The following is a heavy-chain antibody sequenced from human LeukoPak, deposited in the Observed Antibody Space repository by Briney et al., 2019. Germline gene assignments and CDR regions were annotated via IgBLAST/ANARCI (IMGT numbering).Heavy chain of an antibody. V-gene: IGHV4-39*01. D-gene: IGHD5-18*01. J-gene: IGHJ4*02. CDR1: GGSISSSSYY. Sequence: PSETLSLTCTVSGGSISSSSYYWGWIRQPPGKGLEWIGSIYYTGSAYYNPSLKSRVTMSVDTSKNQFSLRLSSVTAADTAVYSCARHPERYSYCDYWGEGTLVTVSS. CDR3: ARHPERYSYCDY. CDR2: IYYTGSA.